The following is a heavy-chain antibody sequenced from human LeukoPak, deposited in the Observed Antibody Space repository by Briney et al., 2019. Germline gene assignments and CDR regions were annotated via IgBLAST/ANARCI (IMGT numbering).Heavy chain of an antibody. CDR1: GGTFSSYA. J-gene: IGHJ6*02. D-gene: IGHD3-10*01. CDR3: ARDPGDYYGSGSYYNGYYYYGMDV. Sequence: SVKVSCKASGGTFSSYAISWVRQAPGQGLEWMGGIIPIFGTANYAQKFQGRVTITADESTSTAYMELSSLRSEDTAVYYCARDPGDYYGSGSYYNGYYYYGMDVWGQGTTVTVSS. CDR2: IIPIFGTA. V-gene: IGHV1-69*13.